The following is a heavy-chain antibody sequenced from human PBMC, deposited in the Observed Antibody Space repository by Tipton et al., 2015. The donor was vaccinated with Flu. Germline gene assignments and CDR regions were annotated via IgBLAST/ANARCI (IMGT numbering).Heavy chain of an antibody. Sequence: SLRLSCIGSGFAFNDYYMTWIRQAPGKGLEFVSYISGTSGTIYYADSVKGRFTISRDNTKETVFLQMDTLRVEDTAVYFCATRQWPRGNWFDPWGQGTQVTVSS. CDR1: GFAFNDYY. CDR3: ATRQWPRGNWFDP. D-gene: IGHD6-19*01. J-gene: IGHJ5*02. CDR2: ISGTSGTI. V-gene: IGHV3-11*01.